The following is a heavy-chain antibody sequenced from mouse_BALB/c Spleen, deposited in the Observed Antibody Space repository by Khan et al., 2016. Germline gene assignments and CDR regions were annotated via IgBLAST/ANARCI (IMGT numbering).Heavy chain of an antibody. J-gene: IGHJ2*01. CDR2: ISYSGST. CDR3: SRCYYGWGYFDY. D-gene: IGHD1-2*01. Sequence: EVQLQESGPGLVKPSQSLSLTCTVTGYSITSDYAWNWIRQFPGNKLEWMGYISYSGSTSYTPSLKSRISITRDTSKNQFFLQLNSVTSEDTATYYCSRCYYGWGYFDYWGQGTTLAVAS. V-gene: IGHV3-2*02. CDR1: GYSITSDYA.